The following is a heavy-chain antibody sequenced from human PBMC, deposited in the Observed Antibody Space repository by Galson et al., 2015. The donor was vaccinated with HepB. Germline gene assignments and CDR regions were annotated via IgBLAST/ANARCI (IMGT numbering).Heavy chain of an antibody. D-gene: IGHD3-10*01. CDR1: GGSFSGY. Sequence: LSLTCAVYGGSFSGYWSWIRQPPGKGLEWIGEINHSGSTNYNPSLKSRVTISVDTSKNQFSLKVTSVTAADTAVYYCAREVMVRGADAFDIWGQGTMVSVSS. V-gene: IGHV4-34*01. CDR3: AREVMVRGADAFDI. J-gene: IGHJ3*02. CDR2: INHSGST.